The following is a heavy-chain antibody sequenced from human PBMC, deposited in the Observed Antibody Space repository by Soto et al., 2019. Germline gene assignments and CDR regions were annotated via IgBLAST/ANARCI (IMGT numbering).Heavy chain of an antibody. V-gene: IGHV1-69*13. J-gene: IGHJ6*02. CDR1: GGTFSSYA. Sequence: VASVKVSCKASGGTFSSYAISWVRQAPGQGLEWMGGIIPIFGTANYAQKFQGRVTITADESTSTAYMELSSLRSEDTAVYYCATHYYGSGSYRNYYYGMDVWGQGTTVTVSS. CDR3: ATHYYGSGSYRNYYYGMDV. CDR2: IIPIFGTA. D-gene: IGHD3-10*01.